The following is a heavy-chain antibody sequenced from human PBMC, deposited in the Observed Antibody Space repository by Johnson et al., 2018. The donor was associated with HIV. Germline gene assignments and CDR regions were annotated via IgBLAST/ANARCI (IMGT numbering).Heavy chain of an antibody. D-gene: IGHD4-17*01. J-gene: IGHJ3*02. V-gene: IGHV3-7*01. CDR2: IKQDESEK. CDR1: GFTFGSYV. CDR3: ARDASYGDYAFDI. Sequence: VQLVESGGGLAQPGGSVRLSCVASGFTFGSYVMSWVRQAPGKGLEWVANIKQDESEKYYVDSVKGRFTISRDNAKNSLYLQLNSLRAEDTAVYYCARDASYGDYAFDIWGQGTMVTVSS.